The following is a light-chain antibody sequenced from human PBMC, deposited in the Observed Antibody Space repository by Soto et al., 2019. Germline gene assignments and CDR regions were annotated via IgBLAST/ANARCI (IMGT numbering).Light chain of an antibody. CDR2: GAS. CDR1: QSVSSSY. CDR3: HHYDSSPLT. V-gene: IGKV3-20*01. Sequence: EIVLTQSPGTLSLSPGERATLSCRASQSVSSSYLAWYQQKPGQAPRLLIYGASSRATGIPDRFSGSGSGTDFTLTISSLEPEDFPVYYCHHYDSSPLTFGRGTKVDIK. J-gene: IGKJ4*01.